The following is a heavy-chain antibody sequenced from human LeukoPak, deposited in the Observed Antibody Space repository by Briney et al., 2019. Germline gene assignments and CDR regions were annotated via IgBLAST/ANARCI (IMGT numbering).Heavy chain of an antibody. CDR2: IRSKANSYAT. D-gene: IGHD3-22*01. Sequence: GGSLRLSCAASGFTFSGSAMHWVHQASGKGLEWVGRIRSKANSYATAYAASVKGRFTISRDDSKNTAYLQMNSLKTEDTAVYYCTRPDYYDSSGYYSIARAFDIWGQGTMVTVSS. V-gene: IGHV3-73*01. CDR3: TRPDYYDSSGYYSIARAFDI. CDR1: GFTFSGSA. J-gene: IGHJ3*02.